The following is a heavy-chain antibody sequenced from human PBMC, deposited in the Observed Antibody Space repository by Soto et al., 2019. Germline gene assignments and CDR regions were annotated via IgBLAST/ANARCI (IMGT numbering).Heavy chain of an antibody. CDR2: INHSGST. CDR1: GGSFSGYY. J-gene: IGHJ4*02. V-gene: IGHV4-34*01. Sequence: SETLSLTCAVYGGSFSGYYWSWIRQPPGKGLEWIGEINHSGSTTYNPSLKSRVTISVDTSKNQFSLKLSSVTAADTAVYYCARVNILTGYPTDYWGQGTLVTVSS. CDR3: ARVNILTGYPTDY. D-gene: IGHD3-9*01.